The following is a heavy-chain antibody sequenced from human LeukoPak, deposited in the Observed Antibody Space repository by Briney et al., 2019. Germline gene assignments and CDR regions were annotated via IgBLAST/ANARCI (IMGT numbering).Heavy chain of an antibody. V-gene: IGHV4-34*01. J-gene: IGHJ4*02. CDR2: INHSGST. CDR1: GGSFSGYY. Sequence: PSETLSLTCAVYGGSFSGYYWSWIRQPPGKGLEWIGEINHSGSTNYNPSLKSRVTISVDTSKNQFSLKLSSVTAADTAVYYCARTADTAMVPPFDYWGQGTLVTVSS. D-gene: IGHD5-18*01. CDR3: ARTADTAMVPPFDY.